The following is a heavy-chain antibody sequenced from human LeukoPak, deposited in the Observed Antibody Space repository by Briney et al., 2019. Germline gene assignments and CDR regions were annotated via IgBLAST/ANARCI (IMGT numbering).Heavy chain of an antibody. J-gene: IGHJ6*02. D-gene: IGHD6-6*01. CDR3: ARGGSSIATGSMDV. CDR2: IYYSGST. V-gene: IGHV4-59*01. Sequence: PSETLSLTCTVSGGSISSYYWSWIRQPPGKGLEWIGYIYYSGSTNYNPSLKSRVTISVDTSKNQFSLKLSSVTAADTAVYYCARGGSSIATGSMDVWGQGTTVTVSS. CDR1: GGSISSYY.